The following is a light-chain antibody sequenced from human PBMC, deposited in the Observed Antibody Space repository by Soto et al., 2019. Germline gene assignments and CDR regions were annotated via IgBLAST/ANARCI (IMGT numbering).Light chain of an antibody. J-gene: IGLJ1*01. Sequence: QSVLTQPPSASGSPGQSVTISCTGTSRDVGGYKYVSWYQQNPGKAPRLVIYEVTDRPSGVSNRFSGSKSGNTASLTISGLQAEDEAEYYCSSYTNINTRACVFGTGTKLTVL. V-gene: IGLV2-14*01. CDR1: SRDVGGYKY. CDR3: SSYTNINTRACV. CDR2: EVT.